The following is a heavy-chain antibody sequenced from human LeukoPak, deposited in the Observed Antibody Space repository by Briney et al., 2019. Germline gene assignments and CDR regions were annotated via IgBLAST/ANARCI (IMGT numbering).Heavy chain of an antibody. CDR1: GFTFSSYW. D-gene: IGHD4-11*01. Sequence: GGSLRLSCAASGFTFSSYWMSWVRQAPGKGLEWVANIKQDGSEKYYVDSVKGRFTISRDNAKNSLYLQMNSLRAEDTAVYCCAKLGGTTVTTIYPYDYWGQGTLVTVSS. V-gene: IGHV3-7*01. J-gene: IGHJ4*02. CDR2: IKQDGSEK. CDR3: AKLGGTTVTTIYPYDY.